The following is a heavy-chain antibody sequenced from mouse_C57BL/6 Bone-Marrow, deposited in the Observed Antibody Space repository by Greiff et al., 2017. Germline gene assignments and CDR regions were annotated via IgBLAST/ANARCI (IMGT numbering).Heavy chain of an antibody. D-gene: IGHD1-1*01. J-gene: IGHJ4*01. CDR1: GFTFSSYT. CDR2: ISGGGGNT. CDR3: ARPDYYGSPSYAMDY. V-gene: IGHV5-9*01. Sequence: EVHLVESGGGLVKPGGSLKLSCAASGFTFSSYTMSWVRQTPEKRLEWVATISGGGGNTYYPDSVKGRFTISRDNAKNTLYLQMSSLRSEDTALYYCARPDYYGSPSYAMDYWGQGTSVTVSS.